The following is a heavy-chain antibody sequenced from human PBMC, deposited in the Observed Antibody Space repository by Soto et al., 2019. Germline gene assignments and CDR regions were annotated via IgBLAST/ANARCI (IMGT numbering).Heavy chain of an antibody. Sequence: EVQLVESGGGLVQPGGPLRLSCAASGFTFSTYWMHWVRRAPGKGLEWVSGIKSDGTTTIYAGSVKGRFAISRDNAKNTLDLQMNSLGDEDTAVYYCASGSTMQGNLLQCWGQGTLVTVSS. CDR1: GFTFSTYW. J-gene: IGHJ4*02. CDR2: IKSDGTTT. CDR3: ASGSTMQGNLLQC. V-gene: IGHV3-74*01. D-gene: IGHD3-10*01.